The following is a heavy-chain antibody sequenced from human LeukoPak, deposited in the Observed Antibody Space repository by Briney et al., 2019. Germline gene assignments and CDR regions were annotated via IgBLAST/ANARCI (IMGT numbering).Heavy chain of an antibody. CDR1: GFTFSSYS. CDR3: ARTLAVAGLFDY. J-gene: IGHJ4*02. CDR2: ISSSSSYI. V-gene: IGHV3-21*01. Sequence: TGGSLRLSCAASGFTFSSYSMNWVRQAPGKGLEWVSSISSSSSYIYYADSVKGRFTISRDNAKNSLYLQMNSLRAEDTAVYYCARTLAVAGLFDYWGQGTLVTVSS. D-gene: IGHD6-19*01.